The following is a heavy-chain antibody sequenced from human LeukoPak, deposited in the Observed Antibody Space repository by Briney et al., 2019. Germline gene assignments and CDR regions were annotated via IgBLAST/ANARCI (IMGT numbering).Heavy chain of an antibody. V-gene: IGHV3-30*04. CDR1: GFTFSSST. CDR3: ARDRGRYYDSRGFYWGYYFDS. J-gene: IGHJ4*02. D-gene: IGHD3-22*01. Sequence: PGGSLRLSCAASGFTFSSSTMHWVRQAPGKGLEWVAVVSYDGSNKYYADSVKGRFTISRDNSKDTLYLQMSSVRVDDTAVYYCARDRGRYYDSRGFYWGYYFDSWGQGILVTVST. CDR2: VSYDGSNK.